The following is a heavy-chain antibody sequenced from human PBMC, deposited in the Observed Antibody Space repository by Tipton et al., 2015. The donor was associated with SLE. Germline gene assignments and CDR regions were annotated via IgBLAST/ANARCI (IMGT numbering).Heavy chain of an antibody. Sequence: SLRLSCAASGFTFSDYYMSWIRQAPGKGLEWVSYISSSSSTIYYADSVKGRFTISRDNSKNTLYLQMNSLRAEDTAVYYCAKEIVVNYFDYGGQGTLVTVSS. J-gene: IGHJ4*02. D-gene: IGHD3-22*01. V-gene: IGHV3-11*04. CDR3: AKEIVVNYFDY. CDR2: ISSSSSTI. CDR1: GFTFSDYY.